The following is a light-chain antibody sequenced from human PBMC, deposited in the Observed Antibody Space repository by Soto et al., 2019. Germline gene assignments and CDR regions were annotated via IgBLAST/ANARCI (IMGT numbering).Light chain of an antibody. J-gene: IGKJ3*01. CDR1: QSVNSY. V-gene: IGKV3-15*01. CDR2: GAS. CDR3: QHYNDWPFT. Sequence: EIVLTQSPATLSLSPGERATLSCRASQSVNSYLAWYQQKPGQAPRLLIYGASTRATGIPARFSGNGSGTEFTLTISSLQSEDFALFYCQHYNDWPFTFGPGTKVDI.